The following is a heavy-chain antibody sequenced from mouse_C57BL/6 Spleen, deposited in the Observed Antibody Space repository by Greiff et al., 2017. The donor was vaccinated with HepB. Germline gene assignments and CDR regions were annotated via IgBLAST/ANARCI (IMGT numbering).Heavy chain of an antibody. V-gene: IGHV1-64*01. J-gene: IGHJ2*01. D-gene: IGHD1-1*01. Sequence: QVHVKQPGAELVKPGASVKLSCKASGYTFTSYWMHWVKQRPGQGLEWIGMIHPNSGSTNYNEKFKSKATLTVDKSSSTAYMQLSSLTSEDSAVYYCARGDYYGSSYGGFDYWGQGTTLTVSS. CDR3: ARGDYYGSSYGGFDY. CDR2: IHPNSGST. CDR1: GYTFTSYW.